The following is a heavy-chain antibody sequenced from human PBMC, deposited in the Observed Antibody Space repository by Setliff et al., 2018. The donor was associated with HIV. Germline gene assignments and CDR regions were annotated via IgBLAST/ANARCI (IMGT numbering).Heavy chain of an antibody. V-gene: IGHV4-59*01. CDR3: ARGAELLWFGELHNIPYFDY. Sequence: PSETLSLTCTVSGGSISSYYWSWIRQPRGKGLEWIGYIYYSGSTNYNPSLKSRVTISVDTSKNQFSLKLSSVTAADTAVYYCARGAELLWFGELHNIPYFDYWGQGTLVTVSS. CDR1: GGSISSYY. J-gene: IGHJ4*02. D-gene: IGHD3-10*01. CDR2: IYYSGST.